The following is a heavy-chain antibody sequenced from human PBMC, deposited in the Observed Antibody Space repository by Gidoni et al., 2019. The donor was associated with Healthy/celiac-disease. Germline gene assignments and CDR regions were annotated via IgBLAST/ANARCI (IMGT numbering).Heavy chain of an antibody. D-gene: IGHD5-18*01. Sequence: EVQLVESGGGVVRQGGSMRRCCAASGFTVDDYGMSWVRQAPGKGLGWVSGINWNGGSTGYADSVTCPFTISRDNAKNSLYLQMNSLSAEDTALYHCAREYSYGHMNIRFDPWGQGTLVTVSS. V-gene: IGHV3-20*01. CDR1: GFTVDDYG. J-gene: IGHJ5*02. CDR3: AREYSYGHMNIRFDP. CDR2: INWNGGST.